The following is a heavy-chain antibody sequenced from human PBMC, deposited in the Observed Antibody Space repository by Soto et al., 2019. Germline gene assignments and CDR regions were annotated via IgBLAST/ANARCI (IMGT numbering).Heavy chain of an antibody. CDR2: IKSKTDGGTT. J-gene: IGHJ4*02. Sequence: SVSNAWMNWVRQAPGKGLEWVVRIKSKTDGGTTDYAAPVKGRFTISRDDSKNTLYLQMNSLKTEDTAVYYCTTRRLRGWGGQGTLVTVSS. CDR1: SVSNAW. V-gene: IGHV3-15*07. CDR3: TTRRLRGW. D-gene: IGHD5-12*01.